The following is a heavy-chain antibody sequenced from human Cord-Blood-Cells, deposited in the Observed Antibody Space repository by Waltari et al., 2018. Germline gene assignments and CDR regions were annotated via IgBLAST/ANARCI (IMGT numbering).Heavy chain of an antibody. D-gene: IGHD6-13*01. J-gene: IGHJ3*02. CDR1: GFTFSNAW. CDR3: TTERQQLVRDAFDI. CDR2: IKSKTDGGTT. Sequence: EVQLVESGRGLVKPGGSLRLSCAASGFTFSNAWMSWVRQAPGKGLEWVGRIKSKTDGGTTDYAAPVKGRFTISRDDSKNTLYLQMNSLKTEDTAVYYCTTERQQLVRDAFDIWGQGTMVTVSS. V-gene: IGHV3-15*01.